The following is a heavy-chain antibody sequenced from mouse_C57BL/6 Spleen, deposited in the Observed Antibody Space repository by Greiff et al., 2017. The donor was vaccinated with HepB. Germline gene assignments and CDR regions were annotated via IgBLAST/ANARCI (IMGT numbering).Heavy chain of an antibody. D-gene: IGHD1-1*01. Sequence: EVQLVESGGGLVKPGGSLKLSCAASGFTFSSYAMSWVRQTPEKRLEWVATISAGGSYTYYPDNVKGRFTLSRDNAKNNLYLQMSHLKSEDTAMYYCARDREDYYGSYWDFEVWGTGTTVTVSS. CDR1: GFTFSSYA. CDR2: ISAGGSYT. CDR3: ARDREDYYGSYWDFEV. J-gene: IGHJ1*03. V-gene: IGHV5-4*01.